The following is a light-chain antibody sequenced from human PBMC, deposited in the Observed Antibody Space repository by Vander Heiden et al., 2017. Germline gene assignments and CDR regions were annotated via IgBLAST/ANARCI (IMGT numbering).Light chain of an antibody. J-gene: IGKJ2*01. CDR2: NAS. CDR3: QQYDIYPYT. V-gene: IGKV1-5*03. CDR1: QSISVW. Sequence: DIQMPQSPSTLSASVGDRVTITCRASQSISVWLAWYQQKPGTAPRLLIYNASSLQNGVPSRFSGSGSGTQFSLTINSLQPDDFATYYCQQYDIYPYTFGQGTKLDIK.